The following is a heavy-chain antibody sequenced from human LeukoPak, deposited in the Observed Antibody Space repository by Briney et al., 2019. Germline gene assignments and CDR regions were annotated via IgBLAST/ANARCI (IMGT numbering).Heavy chain of an antibody. D-gene: IGHD3-10*01. CDR2: INSDGSRT. J-gene: IGHJ1*01. CDR3: ATDGGSA. V-gene: IGHV3-74*01. Sequence: GGSLRLSCAASGLTFSHYWMHWVRQAPGKGLVWVSRINSDGSRTSYADSVKGRFTISRDNSKNTVYLQMSSLRTEDTAVYYCATDGGSAWGQGTLVAVSS. CDR1: GLTFSHYW.